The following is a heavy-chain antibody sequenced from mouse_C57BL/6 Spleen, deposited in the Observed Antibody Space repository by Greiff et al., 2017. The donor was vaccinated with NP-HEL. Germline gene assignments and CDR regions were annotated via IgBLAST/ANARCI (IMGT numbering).Heavy chain of an antibody. CDR1: GFNIQNTY. Sequence: VQLKQSVAELVRPGASVKLSCTASGFNIQNTYMHWVKQRPEQGLEWIGRIDPATGNTKYAPKFQGKATITADTSSNTAYLQLSSLTSEDTAIYYCARDSSGSTWFAYWGQGTLVTVSA. D-gene: IGHD3-2*02. CDR3: ARDSSGSTWFAY. CDR2: IDPATGNT. V-gene: IGHV14-3*01. J-gene: IGHJ3*01.